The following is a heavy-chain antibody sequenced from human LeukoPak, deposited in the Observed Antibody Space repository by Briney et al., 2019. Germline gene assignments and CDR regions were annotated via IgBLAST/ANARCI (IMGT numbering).Heavy chain of an antibody. J-gene: IGHJ3*02. CDR3: ASDAFDI. V-gene: IGHV3-64*01. Sequence: GGSLRLSCAASGFTFSNYGIHWVRQAPGKGLEYVSAISSNGGSTYYANSAKGRFTISRDNSKNTPYLQMGSLRAEDMAVYYCASDAFDIWGQGTMVTVSS. CDR2: ISSNGGST. CDR1: GFTFSNYG.